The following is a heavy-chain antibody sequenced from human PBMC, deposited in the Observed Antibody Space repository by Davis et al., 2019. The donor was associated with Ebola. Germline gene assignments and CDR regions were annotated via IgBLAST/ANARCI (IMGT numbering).Heavy chain of an antibody. CDR2: IYSGGST. Sequence: PGGSLRLSCAASGFTVSSNYMSWVRQAPGKGLEWVSVIYSGGSTYYADSVKGRFTISRHNSKNTLYLQMNSLRAEDTAVYYCARGGMGYSYGHYFDYWGQGTLVTVSS. D-gene: IGHD5-18*01. CDR3: ARGGMGYSYGHYFDY. CDR1: GFTVSSNY. J-gene: IGHJ4*02. V-gene: IGHV3-53*04.